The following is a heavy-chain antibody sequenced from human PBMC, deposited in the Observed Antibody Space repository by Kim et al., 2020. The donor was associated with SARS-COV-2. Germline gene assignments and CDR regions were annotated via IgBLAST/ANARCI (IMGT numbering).Heavy chain of an antibody. D-gene: IGHD3-22*01. J-gene: IGHJ4*02. CDR2: IKSKTDGGTT. CDR3: TTDYYDSRRPGQRGY. V-gene: IGHV3-15*01. Sequence: GGSLRLSCAASQFTFTSAWMNWVRQAPGKGLEWVGRIKSKTDGGTTDYAAPVKGRFTISRDDSKNTLYLQMNSLKIEDTAVYYCTTDYYDSRRPGQRGYWGQGTLVTVSS. CDR1: QFTFTSAW.